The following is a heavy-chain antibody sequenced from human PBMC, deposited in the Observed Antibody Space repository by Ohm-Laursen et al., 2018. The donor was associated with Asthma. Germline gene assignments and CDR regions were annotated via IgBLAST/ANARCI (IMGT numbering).Heavy chain of an antibody. CDR1: GYTFTSYY. Sequence: ASVKVSCKASGYTFTSYYMHWVRQAPGQGLEWMGIINPSGGSTSYAQKFQGRVTMTRDTSTSTVYMELSSLRSEDTAVYYCARARRITMIVVVTPADYWGQGTLVTVSS. CDR3: ARARRITMIVVVTPADY. J-gene: IGHJ4*02. V-gene: IGHV1-46*01. CDR2: INPSGGST. D-gene: IGHD3-22*01.